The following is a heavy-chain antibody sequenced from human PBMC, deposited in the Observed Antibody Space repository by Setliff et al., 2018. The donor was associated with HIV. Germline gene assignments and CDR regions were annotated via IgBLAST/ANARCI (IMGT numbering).Heavy chain of an antibody. J-gene: IGHJ5*02. Sequence: RASVKVSCKASGYSFINYGISWVRQAPGQGPEWMGWISAYTGHTDYAPRFLGRVTMTTDTSTSTAYMELRSLTSDDTAVYYCARARLQGIVTAVGPRDNCLDPWGQGTRVTVSS. CDR3: ARARLQGIVTAVGPRDNCLDP. CDR1: GYSFINYG. D-gene: IGHD1-26*01. V-gene: IGHV1-18*01. CDR2: ISAYTGHT.